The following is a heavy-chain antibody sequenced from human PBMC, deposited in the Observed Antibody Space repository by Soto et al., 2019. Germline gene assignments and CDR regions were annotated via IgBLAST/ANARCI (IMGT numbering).Heavy chain of an antibody. CDR3: AHIQLDIVVVVAATFDAFDI. D-gene: IGHD2-15*01. CDR1: GFSLSTSGVG. CDR2: IYWDDDK. Sequence: SGPTLVNPTQTLTLTCTVSGFSLSTSGVGVGWIRQPPGKSLEWLALIYWDDDKRYSPSLKDRLTITKDTSKNQVVLTMTNMDPVDTATYYCAHIQLDIVVVVAATFDAFDIWGQGTMVTVSS. J-gene: IGHJ3*02. V-gene: IGHV2-5*02.